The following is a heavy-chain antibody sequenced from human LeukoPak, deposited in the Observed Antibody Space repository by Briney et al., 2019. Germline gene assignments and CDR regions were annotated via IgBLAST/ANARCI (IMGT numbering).Heavy chain of an antibody. Sequence: PGGSLRLSCAASGFRFRSYDIHWVRQAPGKGLEWVAVISYDGSDKNYADSVKGRFTISRDNAKNSLYLQMNSLRAEDTAVYYCARDLGGLGKIDYWGQGTLVTVSS. CDR1: GFRFRSYD. CDR2: ISYDGSDK. J-gene: IGHJ4*02. D-gene: IGHD7-27*01. CDR3: ARDLGGLGKIDY. V-gene: IGHV3-30-3*01.